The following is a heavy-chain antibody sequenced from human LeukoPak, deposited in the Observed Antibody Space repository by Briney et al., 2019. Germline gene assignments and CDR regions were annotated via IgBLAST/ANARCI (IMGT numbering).Heavy chain of an antibody. Sequence: GGSLRLSCASSGFTFSTYSMSWVRQAPGKGLEWVSYISSSSTTIHYADSVNGRFTISRDNAKNSVYLQMNSLRAEDRAVYYCARDRRKYNCDGSGYPPYWGQGTLVTVSS. CDR3: ARDRRKYNCDGSGYPPY. CDR1: GFTFSTYS. CDR2: ISSSSTTI. V-gene: IGHV3-48*01. J-gene: IGHJ4*02. D-gene: IGHD3-22*01.